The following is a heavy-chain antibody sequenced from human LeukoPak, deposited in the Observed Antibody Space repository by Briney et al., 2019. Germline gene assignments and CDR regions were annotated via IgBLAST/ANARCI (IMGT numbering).Heavy chain of an antibody. V-gene: IGHV4-4*07. CDR2: IYTSGST. CDR3: ARHPARGQQGYAFDI. J-gene: IGHJ3*02. CDR1: GGSISSNY. Sequence: PSETLSLTCTVSGGSISSNYWSWIRQPAGKGLEWIGRIYTSGSTNYNPSLKSRVTMSVDTSKNQFSLKLTSVTAADTAFYYYARHPARGQQGYAFDIWGQGTMVTVSS. D-gene: IGHD6-13*01.